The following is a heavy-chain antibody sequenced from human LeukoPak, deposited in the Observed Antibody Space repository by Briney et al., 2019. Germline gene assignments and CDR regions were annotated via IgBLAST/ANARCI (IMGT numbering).Heavy chain of an antibody. J-gene: IGHJ6*02. V-gene: IGHV4-39*01. CDR1: GGSISSSSYY. CDR3: ARHRDYYGMDV. Sequence: SETLSLTCTVSGGSISSSSYYWGWIRQPPGKGLEWIGSIYYSGSTYYNPSLKSRVTISVDTSKNQFSLKLSSVTAADTAVYYCARHRDYYGMDVWGQGTTVTVSS. CDR2: IYYSGST. D-gene: IGHD3-10*01.